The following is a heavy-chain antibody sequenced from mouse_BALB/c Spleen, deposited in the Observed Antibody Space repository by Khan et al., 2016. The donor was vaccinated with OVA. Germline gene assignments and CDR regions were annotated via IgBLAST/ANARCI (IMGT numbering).Heavy chain of an antibody. Sequence: QVRLQQSGAELARPGASVKLSCKASGYTFTDYYINWVEQRTGQGLEWIGEISPGSGDTYYNEKFKGKATLTADKSSSTVYMQLSSLTAEASAVYFCARRNYFGYTFAYWGQGTLVTVSA. CDR1: GYTFTDYY. CDR3: ARRNYFGYTFAY. V-gene: IGHV1-77*01. J-gene: IGHJ3*01. CDR2: ISPGSGDT. D-gene: IGHD1-2*01.